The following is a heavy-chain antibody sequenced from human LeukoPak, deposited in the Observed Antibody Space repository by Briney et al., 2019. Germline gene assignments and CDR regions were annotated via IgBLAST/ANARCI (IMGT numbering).Heavy chain of an antibody. CDR3: ARGLRRFGYSSSGDY. CDR1: GYTFTSYD. V-gene: IGHV1-8*01. D-gene: IGHD6-13*01. J-gene: IGHJ4*02. CDR2: MNPNSGNT. Sequence: ASVKVSCKASGYTFTSYDINWVRQAPGQGLEWMGWMNPNSGNTGYAQKFQGRVTMTRNTSISTAYMELSSLRSEDTAVYYCARGLRRFGYSSSGDYWGQGTLVTVSS.